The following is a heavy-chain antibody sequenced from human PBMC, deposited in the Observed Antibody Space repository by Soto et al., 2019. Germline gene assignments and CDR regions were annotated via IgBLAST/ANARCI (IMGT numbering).Heavy chain of an antibody. CDR2: ISYSGTT. D-gene: IGHD5-18*01. J-gene: IGHJ5*02. CDR1: GDSISSNNNY. CDR3: ARGRGYSYGLDP. Sequence: SETLSLTCTVSGDSISSNNNYWSWIRQPPGEGLEWIGFISYSGTTFYSPSLKSRVAISLDTSKNQFSLSLSSVTAADTAVYYCARGRGYSYGLDPWGQGTLVTVSS. V-gene: IGHV4-30-4*01.